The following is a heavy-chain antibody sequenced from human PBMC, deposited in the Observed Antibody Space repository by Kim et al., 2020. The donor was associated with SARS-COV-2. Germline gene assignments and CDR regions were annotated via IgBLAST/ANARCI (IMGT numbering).Heavy chain of an antibody. D-gene: IGHD3-22*01. Sequence: GGSLRLSCAASGSTFSNSWMSWVRLAPGKGLEWIGRIKSKADGGTTEYGAHVKGRFSISRDDSKNTLYLQMNSLKTEDTAVYYCTTYYSGYDYNYFDYWG. CDR3: TTYYSGYDYNYFDY. CDR1: GSTFSNSW. CDR2: IKSKADGGTT. V-gene: IGHV3-15*01. J-gene: IGHJ4*01.